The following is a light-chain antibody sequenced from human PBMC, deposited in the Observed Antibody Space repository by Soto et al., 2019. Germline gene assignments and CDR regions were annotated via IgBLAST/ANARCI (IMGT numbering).Light chain of an antibody. Sequence: ELVLTQSPGTLSLSPGERATLSCRASQTVTGNFLAWYQQRPGRAPRLLIYDTFSRATGIPDRFSGSGSGTDFTLTINRLEPEDFAVYYCQQYSDSKTFGQGTKVEI. CDR3: QQYSDSKT. V-gene: IGKV3-20*01. CDR2: DTF. J-gene: IGKJ1*01. CDR1: QTVTGNF.